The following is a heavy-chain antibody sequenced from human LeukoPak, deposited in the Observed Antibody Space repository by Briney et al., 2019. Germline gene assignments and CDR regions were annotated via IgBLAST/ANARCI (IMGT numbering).Heavy chain of an antibody. CDR1: GGSMSSGGYS. Sequence: SETLSLTCAVSGGSMSSGGYSWSWIRQPPGKGLEWIGYIYHSGSTYYNPSLKSRVTISVDTSKNQFSLKLSSVTAADTAVYYCARRAADDAFDLWGQGTLVTVSS. J-gene: IGHJ3*01. CDR3: ARRAADDAFDL. CDR2: IYHSGST. V-gene: IGHV4-30-2*01.